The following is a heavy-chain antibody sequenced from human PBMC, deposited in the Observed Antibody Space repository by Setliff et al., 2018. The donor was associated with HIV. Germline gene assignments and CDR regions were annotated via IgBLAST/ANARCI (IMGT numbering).Heavy chain of an antibody. CDR1: GGSFYTYA. Sequence: SVKVSCKASGGSFYTYAFTWVRQAPGQGLEWVGGIVPVFRTVNYAQKLQGRVTIAADESTSTSYMELNSLTSDDTAVYYCARGPKKGVDILPPDSWGQGTLVTVSS. CDR2: IVPVFRTV. V-gene: IGHV1-69*13. CDR3: ARGPKKGVDILPPDS. J-gene: IGHJ5*02. D-gene: IGHD3-3*01.